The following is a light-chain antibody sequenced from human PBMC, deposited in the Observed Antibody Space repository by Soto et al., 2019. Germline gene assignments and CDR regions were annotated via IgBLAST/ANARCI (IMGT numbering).Light chain of an antibody. CDR3: CSYAGSSTAV. V-gene: IGLV2-23*01. CDR1: SSDVGSYNL. Sequence: QSALTQPASVSGSPGQSITISCTGTSSDVGSYNLVSWYQQHPGKAPKLMIYEGSKRPSRVSNRFSGSKSGNTASLTISGLQAEDEAAYYCCSYAGSSTAVFGGGTQVTVL. CDR2: EGS. J-gene: IGLJ2*01.